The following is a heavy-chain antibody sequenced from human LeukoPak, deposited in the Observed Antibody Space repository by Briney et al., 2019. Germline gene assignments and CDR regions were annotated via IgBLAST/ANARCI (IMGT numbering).Heavy chain of an antibody. Sequence: SETLSLTCTVSGASLSSYYWSWIRLPPGKGLEWIGSIYYSGVTNFNPSLKRRVAMSVDTPRNLFSLKLSSVTAADTAVYFCARREGSHYSVDIWGQGTTVTVSS. D-gene: IGHD2-15*01. V-gene: IGHV4-59*08. CDR3: ARREGSHYSVDI. CDR1: GASLSSYY. CDR2: IYYSGVT. J-gene: IGHJ6*02.